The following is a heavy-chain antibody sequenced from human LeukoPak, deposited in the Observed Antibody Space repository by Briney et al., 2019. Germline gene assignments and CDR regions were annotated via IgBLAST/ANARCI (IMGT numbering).Heavy chain of an antibody. CDR1: GLTFSTYS. CDR3: ARDSPLSFDI. CDR2: ISSSSSFI. Sequence: GGSLRLSCAASGLTFSTYSMNWVRQAPGKGLEWVSSISSSSSFIYYADSVKGRFTISRDNAKNSVYLQMNSLRAEDTAVYYCARDSPLSFDIWGQGTMVTVSS. J-gene: IGHJ3*02. V-gene: IGHV3-21*01.